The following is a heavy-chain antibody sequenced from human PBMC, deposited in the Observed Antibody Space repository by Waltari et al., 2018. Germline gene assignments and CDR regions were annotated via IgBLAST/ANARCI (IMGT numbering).Heavy chain of an antibody. CDR3: ARGSEGSYCSGGTCYSYYYMDV. Sequence: QVQLQESGPGLVKPAETLSLTCTVSGGPISIYYRSWIRQPPGKGLEWIGYISYSGSTTYSPSLKSRVTITVDTSKKQFSLKLNFVTAADTAVYYCARGSEGSYCSGGTCYSYYYMDVWGKGTTVTVSS. V-gene: IGHV4-59*01. CDR1: GGPISIYY. CDR2: ISYSGST. J-gene: IGHJ6*03. D-gene: IGHD2-15*01.